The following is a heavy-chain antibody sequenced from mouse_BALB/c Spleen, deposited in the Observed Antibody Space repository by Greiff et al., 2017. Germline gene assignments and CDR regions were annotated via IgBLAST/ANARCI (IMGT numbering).Heavy chain of an antibody. CDR3: AREYGNVFDY. CDR2: INPGSGGT. J-gene: IGHJ2*01. V-gene: IGHV1-54*02. Sequence: QVQLHQSGAELVRPGTSVKVSCKASGYAFTNYLIEWVKQRPGQGLEWIGVINPGSGGTYYNEKFKGKATLTADKSSNTAYMQLSSLTSEDSAVYFCAREYGNVFDYWGQGTTLTVSS. D-gene: IGHD2-10*02. CDR1: GYAFTNYL.